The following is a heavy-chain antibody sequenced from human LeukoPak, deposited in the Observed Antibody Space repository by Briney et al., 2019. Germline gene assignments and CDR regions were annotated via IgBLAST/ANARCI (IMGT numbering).Heavy chain of an antibody. CDR3: ASPLDY. CDR2: ISSSSSTI. J-gene: IGHJ4*02. Sequence: GGSLRLSCAAPGFTFSSYSMNWARLAPGKGLEWVSYISSSSSTIYYADSVKGRFTISRDNAKNSLYLQMNSLRAEDTAVYYCASPLDYWGQGTLVTVSS. CDR1: GFTFSSYS. V-gene: IGHV3-48*01.